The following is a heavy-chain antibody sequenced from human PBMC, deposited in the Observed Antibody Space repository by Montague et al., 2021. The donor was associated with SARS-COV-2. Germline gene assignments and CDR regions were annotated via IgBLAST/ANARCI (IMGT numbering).Heavy chain of an antibody. Sequence: SEILSLTCTVSGGSISSSSYYWGWIHQPPGKGLEWIGGIYYSGSTYYNPSLKSRVAISVDTSKNQFSLKLSSVTAADTAVYYCARSDLSVIVLVVYATRGGYFDLWGRGTLVTVSS. J-gene: IGHJ2*01. V-gene: IGHV4-39*07. CDR2: IYYSGST. D-gene: IGHD2-8*02. CDR1: GGSISSSSYY. CDR3: ARSDLSVIVLVVYATRGGYFDL.